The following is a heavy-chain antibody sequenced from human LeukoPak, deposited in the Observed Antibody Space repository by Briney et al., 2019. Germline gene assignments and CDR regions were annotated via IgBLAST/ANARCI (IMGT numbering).Heavy chain of an antibody. D-gene: IGHD5-18*01. J-gene: IGHJ4*02. V-gene: IGHV3-9*03. CDR2: LSWNSGNI. CDR3: AKGYSYDMTYYFDY. CDR1: GFTFDDYA. Sequence: PGRSLRLSCAASGFTFDDYATHGVRQAPGKGLEWGSGLSWNSGNIGYADSVKGRFAISRDSAKNSLYLQMNSLRAEDMALYYCAKGYSYDMTYYFDYWGQGTLVTVSS.